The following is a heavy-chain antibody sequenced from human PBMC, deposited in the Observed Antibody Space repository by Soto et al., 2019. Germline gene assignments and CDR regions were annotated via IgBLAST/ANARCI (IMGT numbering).Heavy chain of an antibody. CDR3: ARGPSSGYSTWFDP. CDR2: INAGNGIT. V-gene: IGHV1-3*05. D-gene: IGHD3-22*01. CDR1: GYTFARFA. J-gene: IGHJ5*02. Sequence: QVQLVQSGAEEKKPGASVKISCKTSGYTFARFAMHWVRQAPGQRLEWMGWINAGNGITKISQNFHDRVTITTDTSASTAYMELNSLRSEDTAIYYCARGPSSGYSTWFDPWGQGTLVTVSS.